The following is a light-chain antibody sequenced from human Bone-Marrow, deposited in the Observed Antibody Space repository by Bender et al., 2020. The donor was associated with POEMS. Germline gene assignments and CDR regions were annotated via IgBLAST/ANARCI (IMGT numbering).Light chain of an antibody. CDR3: SSFTSTSTLV. CDR1: SSDVGGYDH. Sequence: QSALTQPASVSGSPGQSITIPCTGTSSDVGGYDHVSWFQQHPGRVPKLMIYDVNNRPSGVSYRFSGSKSSNTASLTISGLQAEDEADYYCSSFTSTSTLVFGGGTKLTVL. CDR2: DVN. J-gene: IGLJ3*02. V-gene: IGLV2-14*03.